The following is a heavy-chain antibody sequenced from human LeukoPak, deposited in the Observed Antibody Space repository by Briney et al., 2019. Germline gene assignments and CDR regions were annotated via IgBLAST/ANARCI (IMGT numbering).Heavy chain of an antibody. D-gene: IGHD5-24*01. J-gene: IGHJ4*02. Sequence: SETLSLTCVVYGGSFSGHYWSWIRQPPGKGLEWIGEIKHSGSTNYNPSLKSRVTISVDTSKNQFSLNVSSVTAADTAVYYCARHRRDGSPTQDWGQGTLVTVSS. CDR3: ARHRRDGSPTQD. V-gene: IGHV4-34*01. CDR2: IKHSGST. CDR1: GGSFSGHY.